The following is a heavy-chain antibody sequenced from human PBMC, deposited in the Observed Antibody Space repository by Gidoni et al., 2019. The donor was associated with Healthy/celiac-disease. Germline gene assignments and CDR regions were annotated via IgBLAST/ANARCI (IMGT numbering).Heavy chain of an antibody. J-gene: IGHJ4*02. CDR1: GYSISSGYY. V-gene: IGHV4-38-2*02. CDR2: IYHSGST. CDR3: ARVDPPPMATIDY. Sequence: QVQLQESGPGLVKPSETLSLTCTVSGYSISSGYYWGWIRQPPGKGLEWIGSIYHSGSTYYNPSLKSRVTISVDTSKNQFSLKLSSVTAADTAVYYCARVDPPPMATIDYWGQGTLVTVSS. D-gene: IGHD5-12*01.